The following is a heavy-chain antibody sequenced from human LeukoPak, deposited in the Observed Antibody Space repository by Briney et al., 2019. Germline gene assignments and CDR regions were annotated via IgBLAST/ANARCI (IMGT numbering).Heavy chain of an antibody. V-gene: IGHV3-48*04. CDR1: GFTFSSYS. D-gene: IGHD3-22*01. CDR3: ARVVEEYYYDSSGYVDY. J-gene: IGHJ4*02. Sequence: PGGSLRLSCAASGFTFSSYSMNWVRQAPGKGLEWVSYISSSSTIYYADSVKGRFTISRDNAKNSLYLQMNSLRAEDTAVYYCARVVEEYYYDSSGYVDYWGQGTLVTVSS. CDR2: ISSSSTI.